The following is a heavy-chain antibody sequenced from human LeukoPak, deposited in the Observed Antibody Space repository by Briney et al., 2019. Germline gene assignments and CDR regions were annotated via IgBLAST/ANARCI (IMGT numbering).Heavy chain of an antibody. CDR2: IYHSGST. J-gene: IGHJ3*02. D-gene: IGHD5/OR15-5a*01. Sequence: SETLSLTCTVSGGSISSGGYYWSWIRQPPGKGLEWIGYIYHSGSTYYNPSLKSRVTISVDRSKNQFSLKLSSVTAADTAVYYCAGGTSTALRAFDIWGQGTMVTVSS. V-gene: IGHV4-30-2*01. CDR1: GGSISSGGYY. CDR3: AGGTSTALRAFDI.